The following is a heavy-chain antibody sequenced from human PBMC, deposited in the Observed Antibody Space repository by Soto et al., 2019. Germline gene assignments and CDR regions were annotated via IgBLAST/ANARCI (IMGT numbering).Heavy chain of an antibody. D-gene: IGHD2-15*01. J-gene: IGHJ4*02. V-gene: IGHV3-7*05. CDR3: ARGLSAFDY. Sequence: EVQLVESGGGLVQPGGSLRLSCAASGFTFSSYWMSWVRQAPGKGLEWVANIKQDGSEKYYVDSVKGRFTISRDNAKNSFSLQMTALGAGDTALFSSARGLSAFDYWGKGPLVT. CDR2: IKQDGSEK. CDR1: GFTFSSYW.